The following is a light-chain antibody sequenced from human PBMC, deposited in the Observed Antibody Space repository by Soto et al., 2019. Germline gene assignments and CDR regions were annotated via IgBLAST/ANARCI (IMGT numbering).Light chain of an antibody. CDR3: TSYASSSTHVV. Sequence: QSVLTQPASVSGSPGQSITLSCTGTSSDIGGYDFVSWYQRYPGKAPKLIIYDVNNRPSGVSNRFSGSKSGNTASLTISGLQAEDVADYYCTSYASSSTHVVFGGGTQLTVL. J-gene: IGLJ2*01. CDR2: DVN. CDR1: SSDIGGYDF. V-gene: IGLV2-14*01.